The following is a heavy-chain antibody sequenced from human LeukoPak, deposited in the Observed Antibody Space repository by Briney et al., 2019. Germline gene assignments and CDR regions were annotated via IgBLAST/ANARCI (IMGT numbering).Heavy chain of an antibody. V-gene: IGHV3-21*01. CDR1: GFTFSSYS. Sequence: PGGSLRLSCAASGFTFSSYSMNWVRQAPGKGLEWVSSISSSSSYIYYADSVKGRFTISRDDAKNSLYLQMNSLRAEDTAVYYCARFVGTHDAFDIWGQGTMVTVSS. D-gene: IGHD1-26*01. CDR2: ISSSSSYI. J-gene: IGHJ3*02. CDR3: ARFVGTHDAFDI.